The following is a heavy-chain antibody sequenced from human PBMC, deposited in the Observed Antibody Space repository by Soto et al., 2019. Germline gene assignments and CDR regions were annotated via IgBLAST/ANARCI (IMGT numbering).Heavy chain of an antibody. CDR3: ATGAYYDISGYYEYYFDY. Sequence: GGSLRLSCAASGFTFSNYGMSWVRQAPGKGLEWVSGISAGGGNTYYADSVKGRFTISRDNSRNTLYLQMNSLRAEDTAVYYCATGAYYDISGYYEYYFDYWGQGSLVTVSS. CDR1: GFTFSNYG. D-gene: IGHD3-22*01. CDR2: ISAGGGNT. J-gene: IGHJ4*02. V-gene: IGHV3-23*01.